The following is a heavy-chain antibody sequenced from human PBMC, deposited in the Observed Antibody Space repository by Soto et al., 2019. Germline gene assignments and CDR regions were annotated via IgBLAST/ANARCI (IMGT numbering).Heavy chain of an antibody. D-gene: IGHD2-21*02. V-gene: IGHV1-69*13. CDR1: GGTFSSYA. J-gene: IGHJ4*02. CDR2: IIPIFGTA. CDR3: AAPYCGGDCYYNYGGNSVQRLDY. Sequence: GASVKVSCKASGGTFSSYAISWVRQAPGQGLEWMGGIIPIFGTANYAQKFQGRVTITADESTSTAYMELSSLRSEDTAVYYCAAPYCGGDCYYNYGGNSVQRLDYWGQGTLVTVS.